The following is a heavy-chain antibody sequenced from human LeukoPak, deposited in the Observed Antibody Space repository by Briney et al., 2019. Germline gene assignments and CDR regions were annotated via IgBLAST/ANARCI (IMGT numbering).Heavy chain of an antibody. CDR3: AKDARGSGSYYDH. V-gene: IGHV3-7*01. J-gene: IGHJ4*02. CDR1: GFRFSSYW. Sequence: GGSLRLSCVTSGFRFSSYWMTWVRQAPGKGLEWVANIKQDGSEKYYVDSVKGRFTISRDNAKNSLYLQMNSLRAEDTAVYYCAKDARGSGSYYDHWGQGTLVTVSS. CDR2: IKQDGSEK. D-gene: IGHD3-10*01.